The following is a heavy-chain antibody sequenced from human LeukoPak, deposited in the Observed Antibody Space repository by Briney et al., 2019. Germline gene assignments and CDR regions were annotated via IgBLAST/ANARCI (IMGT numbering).Heavy chain of an antibody. CDR3: ARDGRHYYDSSGYYSVWFDP. Sequence: ASVKVSCKASGYTFTSYGISWVRQAPGQGLEWMGWISAYNGNTNYAQKLQGRVTMTTDTSTSTAYMELRSLRSDDTAMYYCARDGRHYYDSSGYYSVWFDPWGQGTLVTVSS. V-gene: IGHV1-18*01. D-gene: IGHD3-22*01. J-gene: IGHJ5*02. CDR2: ISAYNGNT. CDR1: GYTFTSYG.